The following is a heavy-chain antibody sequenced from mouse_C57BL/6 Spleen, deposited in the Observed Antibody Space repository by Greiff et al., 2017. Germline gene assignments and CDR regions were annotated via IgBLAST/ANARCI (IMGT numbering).Heavy chain of an antibody. CDR1: GYTFTSYW. J-gene: IGHJ1*03. Sequence: QVQLQQPGAELVMPGASVKLSCKASGYTFTSYWMHWVKQRPGQGLEWIGEIDPSDSYTNYNQKFKGKSTLTVDKSSSTAYMQLSSLTSEDTAVYYCATYYSNYWYFGVWGTGTTVTVSS. V-gene: IGHV1-69*01. CDR3: ATYYSNYWYFGV. CDR2: IDPSDSYT. D-gene: IGHD2-5*01.